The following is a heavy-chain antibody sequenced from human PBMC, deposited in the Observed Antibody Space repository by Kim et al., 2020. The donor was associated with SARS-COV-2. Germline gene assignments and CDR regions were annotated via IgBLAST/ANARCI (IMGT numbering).Heavy chain of an antibody. CDR3: ARGQSVGSSWHYYYYYYGMDV. V-gene: IGHV3-21*01. J-gene: IGHJ6*02. Sequence: GGSLRLSCEASGFTFSSYKMTWLRQTPGKGLEWVSTINSSSSCIYYADSVKGRFTISRDNAKNSLYLQMNSLRAEDTAVYYCARGQSVGSSWHYYYYYYGMDVWGQGTTVTVSS. D-gene: IGHD6-13*01. CDR1: GFTFSSYK. CDR2: INSSSSCI.